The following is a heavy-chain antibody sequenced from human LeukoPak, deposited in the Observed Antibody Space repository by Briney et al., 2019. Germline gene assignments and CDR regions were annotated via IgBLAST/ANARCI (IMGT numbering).Heavy chain of an antibody. CDR1: GYTFTGYY. D-gene: IGHD3-10*01. J-gene: IGHJ5*02. Sequence: ASVTVSCKASGYTFTGYYMHWVRQAPGQGLEWMGWINPNSGGTNYAQKFQGRVTMTRDTSISTAYMELSRLRSDDTAVYYCARGYYYGSGSIRGAFDPWGQGTLVTVSS. CDR3: ARGYYYGSGSIRGAFDP. V-gene: IGHV1-2*02. CDR2: INPNSGGT.